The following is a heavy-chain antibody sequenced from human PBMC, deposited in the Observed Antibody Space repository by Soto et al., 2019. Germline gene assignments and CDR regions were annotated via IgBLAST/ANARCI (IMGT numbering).Heavy chain of an antibody. CDR2: INHSGST. J-gene: IGHJ6*03. CDR1: GGSFSGYY. Sequence: SETLSLTCAVYGGSFSGYYWSWIRQPPGKGLEWIGEINHSGSTNYNPSLKSRVTISVDTSKNQFSLKLSSVTAADTAVYYCARLARDIRTYYYYMDVWGKGTTVTVSS. CDR3: ARLARDIRTYYYYMDV. V-gene: IGHV4-34*01.